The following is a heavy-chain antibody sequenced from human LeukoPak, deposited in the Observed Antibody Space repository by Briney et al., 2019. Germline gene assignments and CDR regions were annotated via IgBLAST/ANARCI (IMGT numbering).Heavy chain of an antibody. D-gene: IGHD3-22*01. Sequence: GASVKVSCKASGYTFTSYYMHWVRQAPGQGLEWMGIINPSGGSTGYAQKFQGRVTMTRDTSTSTVYMELSSLRSEDTAVYYCARGWDYYDSSGYYLDYWGQGTLVTVSS. J-gene: IGHJ4*02. CDR1: GYTFTSYY. CDR3: ARGWDYYDSSGYYLDY. CDR2: INPSGGST. V-gene: IGHV1-46*01.